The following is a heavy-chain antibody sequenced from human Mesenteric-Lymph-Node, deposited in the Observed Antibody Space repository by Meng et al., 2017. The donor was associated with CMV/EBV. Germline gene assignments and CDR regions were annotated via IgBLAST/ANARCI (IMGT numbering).Heavy chain of an antibody. Sequence: GESLKISCAVSGFTVSSRYMNWVRQAPGKGLEWVSVIYSSGSAYYTDSVKGRFTISRDNSKNTLYLQMNSLRAEDTAVYYCALVVPAYWGQGTLVTVSS. J-gene: IGHJ4*02. CDR1: GFTVSSRY. CDR3: ALVVPAY. CDR2: IYSSGSA. V-gene: IGHV3-66*01. D-gene: IGHD2-2*01.